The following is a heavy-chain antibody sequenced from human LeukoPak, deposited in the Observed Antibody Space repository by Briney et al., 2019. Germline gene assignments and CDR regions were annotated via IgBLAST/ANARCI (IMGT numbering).Heavy chain of an antibody. CDR3: ARLSGYSYTDS. V-gene: IGHV4-59*08. CDR2: VYDSGTT. CDR1: GVFISGHS. D-gene: IGHD5-18*01. Sequence: SETLSLTCTVSGVFISGHSWSWIRQPPGKGLGWIGYVYDSGTTNYNPSLKSRITISVDTSNNQFSLKLGSVTAADTALYYCARLSGYSYTDSWGRGTLVTVSS. J-gene: IGHJ4*02.